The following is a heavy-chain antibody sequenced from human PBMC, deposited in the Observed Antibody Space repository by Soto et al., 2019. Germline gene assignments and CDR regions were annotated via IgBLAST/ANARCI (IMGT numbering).Heavy chain of an antibody. CDR3: ALCGQCGRRDDY. V-gene: IGHV2-5*02. CDR1: GFSRSSRGGG. D-gene: IGHD2-21*01. J-gene: IGHJ4*03. CDR2: IYWGEDK. Sequence: SGLTLANPTETLTLTCTFSGFSRSSRGGGGGWIRQPPGKDLDWLAFIYWGEDKRYRPRLKPRRAVTRDTPKNQVVRTLANEDPVDRATYCCALCGQCGRRDDYWGPGTQVT.